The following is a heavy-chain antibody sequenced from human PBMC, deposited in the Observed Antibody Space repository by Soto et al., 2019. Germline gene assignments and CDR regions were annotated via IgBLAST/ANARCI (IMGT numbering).Heavy chain of an antibody. Sequence: GASVKVSCKASGDTYTSYYIHWVRQAPGQGLGWMGTFNPSGGGTFYAQKFQGRVTMTGDTSTSTVYMELSSLTSDDTAVYYCARDRVAGIWGDAFDIRGQGTMVTVSS. CDR1: GDTYTSYY. CDR3: ARDRVAGIWGDAFDI. J-gene: IGHJ3*02. CDR2: FNPSGGGT. D-gene: IGHD3-16*01. V-gene: IGHV1-46*01.